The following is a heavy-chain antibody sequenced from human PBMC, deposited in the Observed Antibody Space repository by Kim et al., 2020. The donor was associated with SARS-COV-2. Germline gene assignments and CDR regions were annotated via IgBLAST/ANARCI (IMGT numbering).Heavy chain of an antibody. Sequence: ASVKVSCKVSGYTLTELSMHWVRQAPGKGLEWMGGFDPEDGETIYAQKFQGRVTMTEDTSTDTAYMELSSLRSEDTAVYYCATGGLRLGELSLGWFDPWGQGTLVTVSS. CDR1: GYTLTELS. CDR2: FDPEDGET. V-gene: IGHV1-24*01. J-gene: IGHJ5*02. CDR3: ATGGLRLGELSLGWFDP. D-gene: IGHD3-16*02.